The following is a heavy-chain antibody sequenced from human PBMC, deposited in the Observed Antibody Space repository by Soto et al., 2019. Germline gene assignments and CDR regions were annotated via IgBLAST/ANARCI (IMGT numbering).Heavy chain of an antibody. D-gene: IGHD1-26*01. J-gene: IGHJ6*02. CDR3: ARDRIVGATATYYYYYGMDV. CDR1: GGSISSGNW. Sequence: PSETLSLTCAVSGGSISSGNWWSWVRQPPGKGLEWIGEIYHSGSTNYNPSLKSRVTISVDKSKNQFSLKLSSVTAADTAVYYCARDRIVGATATYYYYYGMDVWGQGTTVTVSS. V-gene: IGHV4-4*02. CDR2: IYHSGST.